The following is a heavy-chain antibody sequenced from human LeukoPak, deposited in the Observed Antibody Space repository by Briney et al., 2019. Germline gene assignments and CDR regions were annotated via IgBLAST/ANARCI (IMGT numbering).Heavy chain of an antibody. CDR1: GFIFSSYE. J-gene: IGHJ6*04. CDR3: AELGITMIGGV. CDR2: ISTSGSTI. V-gene: IGHV3-48*03. D-gene: IGHD3-10*02. Sequence: SLRLSCAVSGFIFSSYEMNWVRQAPGKGLEWVSYISTSGSTIYYADSVKGRFTISRDNAKHSLYLQMNSLRAEDTAVYYCAELGITMIGGVWGKGTTVTISS.